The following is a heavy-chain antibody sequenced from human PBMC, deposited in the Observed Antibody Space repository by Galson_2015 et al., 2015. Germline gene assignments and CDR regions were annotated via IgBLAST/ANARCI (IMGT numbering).Heavy chain of an antibody. CDR1: GYSFTSYW. CDR3: ARHRGWFGESSTDYYMDV. J-gene: IGHJ6*03. CDR2: IYPGDSDT. D-gene: IGHD3-10*01. Sequence: QSGAEVKKPGESLKISCKGSGYSFTSYWIGWVRQMPGKGLEWMGIIYPGDSDTRYSPSFQGQVTISADKSISTAYLQWSSLKASDTAMYYSARHRGWFGESSTDYYMDVWGKGTTVTVSS. V-gene: IGHV5-51*01.